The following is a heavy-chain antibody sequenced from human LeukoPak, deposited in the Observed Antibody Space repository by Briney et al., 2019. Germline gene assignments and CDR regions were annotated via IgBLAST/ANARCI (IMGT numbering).Heavy chain of an antibody. CDR3: ARDPWYRHYDILTGYPEGARYFDL. CDR2: ISSSGSTI. D-gene: IGHD3-9*01. Sequence: PGGSLRLSCAASGFTFSDYYMSWIRQAPGKGLEWVSYISSSGSTIYYADSVKGRFTISRDNAKNSLYLQMNNLRAEDTAVYYCARDPWYRHYDILTGYPEGARYFDLWGRGTLVTVCS. CDR1: GFTFSDYY. J-gene: IGHJ2*01. V-gene: IGHV3-11*01.